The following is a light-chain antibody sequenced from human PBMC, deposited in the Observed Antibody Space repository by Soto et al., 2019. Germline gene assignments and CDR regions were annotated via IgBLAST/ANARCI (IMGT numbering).Light chain of an antibody. Sequence: QSALTQPDSVSGSPGRSITISCTGTSSDVGRYSYVSWYQQHPGKAPKLMIYEVTNRPSGVSNRFSGSKSGNTASLTITGLQADDEADYYCSTFGGTGVFGSGTKLTVL. V-gene: IGLV2-14*01. CDR2: EVT. J-gene: IGLJ1*01. CDR3: STFGGTGV. CDR1: SSDVGRYSY.